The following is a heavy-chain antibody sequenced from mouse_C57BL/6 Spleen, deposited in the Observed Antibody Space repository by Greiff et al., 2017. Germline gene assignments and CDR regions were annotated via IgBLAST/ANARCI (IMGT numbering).Heavy chain of an antibody. CDR1: GYAFSSSW. Sequence: VQLQQSGPELVKPGASVKISCQASGYAFSSSWMNWVKQRPGTGLEWIGRIYPGDGDTNYNGKFKGKATLTADKSSSTAYMQLSSLTSEDSAVYFCARFPFYYYGSSSYYFDYWGQGTTLTVSS. CDR3: ARFPFYYYGSSSYYFDY. V-gene: IGHV1-82*01. D-gene: IGHD1-1*01. CDR2: IYPGDGDT. J-gene: IGHJ2*01.